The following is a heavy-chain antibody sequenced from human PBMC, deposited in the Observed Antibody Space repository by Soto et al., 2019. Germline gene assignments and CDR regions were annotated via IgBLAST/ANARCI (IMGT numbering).Heavy chain of an antibody. J-gene: IGHJ6*02. CDR3: RRSSRYSTDV. CDR1: GGSISSSSY. Sequence: QLQLQESGPGLVKPSEALSLTCTVSGGSISSSSYWGWIRQPPGKGLEWIGSIYSIGSTYYNPSLKSRVTISVDTSKNQFSRKLSSVTDADKAVYYCRRSSRYSTDVWGQGTTVTVSS. V-gene: IGHV4-39*01. D-gene: IGHD6-13*01. CDR2: IYSIGST.